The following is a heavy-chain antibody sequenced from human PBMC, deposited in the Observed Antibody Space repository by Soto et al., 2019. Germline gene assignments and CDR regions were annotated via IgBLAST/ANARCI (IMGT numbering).Heavy chain of an antibody. J-gene: IGHJ6*02. V-gene: IGHV1-2*04. CDR2: VNPNSGGT. Sequence: ASVKVSCKASGYTFTGYYMHWVRQAPGQGLEWMGWVNPNSGGTNYAQKFQGWVTMTRDTSISTAYMELSRLRSDDTAVYYCATERYDFWSGYDYYYGMDVWGQGTTVTVSS. CDR3: ATERYDFWSGYDYYYGMDV. D-gene: IGHD3-3*01. CDR1: GYTFTGYY.